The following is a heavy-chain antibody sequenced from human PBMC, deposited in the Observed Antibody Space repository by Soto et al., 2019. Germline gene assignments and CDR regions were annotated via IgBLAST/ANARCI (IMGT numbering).Heavy chain of an antibody. D-gene: IGHD6-19*01. V-gene: IGHV1-3*01. J-gene: IGHJ4*02. Sequence: QVQLEQSGAEVMKPGASVKISCRTSGYTFTSNAIHWVRQAPGQRLEWMGWIGGGDGNTKYSQKFQGRVTMTIDTSATTAYMELSSLRSEDTSMYYCARGQSDGWYHDYWGQGTLVTVSS. CDR3: ARGQSDGWYHDY. CDR1: GYTFTSNA. CDR2: IGGGDGNT.